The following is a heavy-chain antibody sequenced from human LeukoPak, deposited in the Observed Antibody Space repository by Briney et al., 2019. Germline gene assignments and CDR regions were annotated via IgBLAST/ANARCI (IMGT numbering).Heavy chain of an antibody. D-gene: IGHD3-22*01. V-gene: IGHV1-69*05. CDR1: EGTFSSYA. CDR3: ARDRAPYVSSGYYY. J-gene: IGHJ4*02. CDR2: ILPIFGTA. Sequence: SVKVSCKASEGTFSSYAISGVRQSPGQGLKGRGGILPIFGTANYAEKCQGRVTIATDESTSTAYMELSSVRSEDTAVYYCARDRAPYVSSGYYYWGQGTLVTVSS.